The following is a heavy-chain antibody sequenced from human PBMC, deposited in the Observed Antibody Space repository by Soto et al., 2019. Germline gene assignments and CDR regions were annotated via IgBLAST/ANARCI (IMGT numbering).Heavy chain of an antibody. CDR1: GGSISSVGDS. Sequence: QLQLQESGSGPVKHSQTLSLTCAVSGGSISSVGDSWSWIRQPPGKGQEWIGYIYHSGSTYYNPSLKSRVTISVDRSKNQFSLKLSSVTAADTAVYYCARAGGLGAVAADYWGQGTLVTVSS. D-gene: IGHD6-19*01. V-gene: IGHV4-30-2*01. CDR3: ARAGGLGAVAADY. CDR2: IYHSGST. J-gene: IGHJ4*02.